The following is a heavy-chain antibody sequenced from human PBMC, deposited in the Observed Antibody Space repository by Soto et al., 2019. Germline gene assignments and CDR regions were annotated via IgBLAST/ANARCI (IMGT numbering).Heavy chain of an antibody. Sequence: QVQLVESGGGLVKPGGSLRLSCAASGFTFSDYYMSWIRQAPGKGLEWVSYISLNGSTIYYADSMKGRLTISRDDAKNSLYLQMNSLGVEDTAVYYCASPQRPHYYYYGLDDWGQGTTVTVSS. CDR1: GFTFSDYY. V-gene: IGHV3-11*01. D-gene: IGHD2-2*01. J-gene: IGHJ6*02. CDR2: ISLNGSTI. CDR3: ASPQRPHYYYYGLDD.